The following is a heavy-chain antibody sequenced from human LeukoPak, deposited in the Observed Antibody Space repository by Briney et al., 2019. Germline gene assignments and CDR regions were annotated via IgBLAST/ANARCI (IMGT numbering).Heavy chain of an antibody. J-gene: IGHJ4*02. CDR3: ARAPTYYYGSGSWGYFDY. V-gene: IGHV1-2*02. CDR1: GYTFTGYY. Sequence: ASVKVSCKASGYTFTGYYMHWVRQAPGQGLEWMGWINPNSGGTNYAQKFQGRVTMTRDTSISTAYMELSRLRSDDTAVYYCARAPTYYYGSGSWGYFDYWGQGILVTVSS. D-gene: IGHD3-10*01. CDR2: INPNSGGT.